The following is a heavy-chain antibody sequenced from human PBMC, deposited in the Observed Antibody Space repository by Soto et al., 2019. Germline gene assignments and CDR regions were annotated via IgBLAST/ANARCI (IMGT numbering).Heavy chain of an antibody. CDR1: GFTFSSYW. J-gene: IGHJ4*02. CDR2: IKQDGSEK. Sequence: GESLKISCAASGFTFSSYWMSWVRQAPGKGLEWVANIKQDGSEKYYVDSVKGRFTISRDNAKNSLYLQMNSLRAEDTAVYYCARAYCSGGSCYTSPPFYWGQGTLVTVSS. CDR3: ARAYCSGGSCYTSPPFY. V-gene: IGHV3-7*01. D-gene: IGHD2-15*01.